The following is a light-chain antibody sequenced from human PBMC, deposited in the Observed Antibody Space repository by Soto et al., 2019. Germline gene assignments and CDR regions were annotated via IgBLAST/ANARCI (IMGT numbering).Light chain of an antibody. J-gene: IGKJ4*01. CDR1: QSVSSY. V-gene: IGKV3-11*01. CDR3: QPRSNSLT. CDR2: DAS. Sequence: EIVLTQSPATLSLSPGERATLSCRASQSVSSYLAWYQQKPGQAPRLLIYDASNRATGLPARFSGSGSGTDFPLIISRLEYEDFAVYCCQPRSNSLTFGGGTKVEIK.